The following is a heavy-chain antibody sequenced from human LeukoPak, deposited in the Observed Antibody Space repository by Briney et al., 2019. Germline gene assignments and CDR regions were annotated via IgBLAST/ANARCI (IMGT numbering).Heavy chain of an antibody. CDR1: GFTFSSYS. CDR2: ISSSSSYI. V-gene: IGHV3-21*01. D-gene: IGHD1-26*01. Sequence: GGSLRLSCAASGFTFSSYSMNWVRQAPGKGLEWVSSISSSSSYIYYADSVKGRFTISRDNAKNSLYLQMNSLRAEDTAVYYCASMTGELLDGYFDYWGQGTLVTVYS. CDR3: ASMTGELLDGYFDY. J-gene: IGHJ4*02.